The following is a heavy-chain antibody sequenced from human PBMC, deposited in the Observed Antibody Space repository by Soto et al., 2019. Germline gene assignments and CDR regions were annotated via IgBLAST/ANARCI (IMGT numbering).Heavy chain of an antibody. CDR1: GGSISSSSYY. J-gene: IGHJ5*02. D-gene: IGHD3-22*01. CDR2: IYYSGST. Sequence: QLQLQESGPGLVKPSETLSLTYTVSGGSISSSSYYWGWIRQPPGKGLEWIGSIYYSGSTYYNPSLKSRVTISVDTSKNQFSLKLSSVTAADTAVYYCARLRSGGWFDPWGQGTLVTVSS. V-gene: IGHV4-39*01. CDR3: ARLRSGGWFDP.